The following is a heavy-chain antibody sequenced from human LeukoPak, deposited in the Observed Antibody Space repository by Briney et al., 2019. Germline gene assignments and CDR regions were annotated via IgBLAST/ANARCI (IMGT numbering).Heavy chain of an antibody. CDR2: ISTSGST. D-gene: IGHD1-1*01. CDR3: ARTTPQIWRFYYFDY. V-gene: IGHV4-4*07. Sequence: PSETLSLTCTVSGGSISSYYWSWIRQPAGKGLEWIGRISTSGSTSYNPSLKSRLTMSVDTSKNQFSLKLTSVTAADTAVYYCARTTPQIWRFYYFDYWGQGTLVTVSS. J-gene: IGHJ4*02. CDR1: GGSISSYY.